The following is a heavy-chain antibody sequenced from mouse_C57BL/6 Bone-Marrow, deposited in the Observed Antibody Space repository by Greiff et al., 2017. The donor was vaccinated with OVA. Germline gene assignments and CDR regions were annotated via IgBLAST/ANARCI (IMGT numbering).Heavy chain of an antibody. Sequence: EVKVVESGGDLVKPGGSLKLSCAASGFTFSSYGMSWVRQTPDKRLEWVATLSSGGSYTYYPDSVKGRFTISRDNAKNTLDLQMSSLKSEDTAMYYCARPHYYGSRGAMDYWGQGTSVTVSS. CDR3: ARPHYYGSRGAMDY. CDR2: LSSGGSYT. CDR1: GFTFSSYG. D-gene: IGHD1-1*01. V-gene: IGHV5-6*01. J-gene: IGHJ4*01.